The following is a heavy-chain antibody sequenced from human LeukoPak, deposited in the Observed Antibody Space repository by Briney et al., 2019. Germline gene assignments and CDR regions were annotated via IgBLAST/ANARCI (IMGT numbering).Heavy chain of an antibody. Sequence: PGRSLRLSCAASGFTFDDYAMHWVRQAPGKGLEWVSSVDLNSGSVGYADSVKGRFTISRDNAKNSLYPQMNSLRVEDMALYYCARGMYPSGRASLLIDYWGQGTLVTVSS. D-gene: IGHD3-10*01. CDR3: ARGMYPSGRASLLIDY. J-gene: IGHJ4*02. V-gene: IGHV3-9*03. CDR1: GFTFDDYA. CDR2: VDLNSGSV.